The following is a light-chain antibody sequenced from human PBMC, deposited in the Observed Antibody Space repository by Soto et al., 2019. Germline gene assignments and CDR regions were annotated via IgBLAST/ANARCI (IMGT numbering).Light chain of an antibody. V-gene: IGKV2-28*01. CDR3: MQALQTPYT. J-gene: IGKJ2*01. CDR1: QRLLHSNGNNF. Sequence: VMTQSPPSLTVTLGVPASISCRSSQRLLHSNGNNFLDWYLQKPGQSPQLLIYLGSNRASGVPDRVSGSGAGTDFTLKISRVEAEDVGVYYCMQALQTPYTFGQGTKLEIK. CDR2: LGS.